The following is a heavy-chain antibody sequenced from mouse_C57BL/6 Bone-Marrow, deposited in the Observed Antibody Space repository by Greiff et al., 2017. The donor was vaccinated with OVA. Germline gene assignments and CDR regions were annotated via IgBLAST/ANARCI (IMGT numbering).Heavy chain of an antibody. Sequence: VQLKESGAELVRPGASVKLSCTASGFNIKDDYMHWVKQRPEQGLEWIGWIDPENGDTEYASKFQGKATITADTSSNTAYLQLSSLTSEDTAVYYCATMAYYYGSSYYAMDYWGQGTSVTGSS. J-gene: IGHJ4*01. CDR2: IDPENGDT. V-gene: IGHV14-4*01. CDR1: GFNIKDDY. CDR3: ATMAYYYGSSYYAMDY. D-gene: IGHD1-1*01.